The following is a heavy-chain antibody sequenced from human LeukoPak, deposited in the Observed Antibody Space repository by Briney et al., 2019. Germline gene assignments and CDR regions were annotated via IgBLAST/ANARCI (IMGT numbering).Heavy chain of an antibody. CDR2: IIPIFGTA. CDR1: GYTFTSYA. D-gene: IGHD3-10*01. J-gene: IGHJ4*02. V-gene: IGHV1-69*06. Sequence: SVKVSCKASGYTFTSYAISWVRQAPGQGLEWMGGIIPIFGTANYAQKFQGRVTVTADKSTSTAYMELSSLRSEDTAVYYCARGHMVRGVITVYYFDYWGQGTLATVSS. CDR3: ARGHMVRGVITVYYFDY.